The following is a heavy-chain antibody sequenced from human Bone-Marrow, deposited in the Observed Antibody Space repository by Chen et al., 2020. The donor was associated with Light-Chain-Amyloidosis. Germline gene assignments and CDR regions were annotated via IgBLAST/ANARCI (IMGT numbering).Heavy chain of an antibody. CDR1: GFTFSSYA. CDR3: AKDIRYSSGWYYFDY. CDR2: ISGSGGST. V-gene: IGHV3-23*01. Sequence: EVQLLESGGGLVQPGGSLRLSCAASGFTFSSYAMSWVRQAPGKGLEWVSVISGSGGSTYYADSVKGRFTISRDNSKNTLYLQMNSLRAEDTAVYYCAKDIRYSSGWYYFDYWGQGTLVTVSS. J-gene: IGHJ4*02. D-gene: IGHD6-19*01.